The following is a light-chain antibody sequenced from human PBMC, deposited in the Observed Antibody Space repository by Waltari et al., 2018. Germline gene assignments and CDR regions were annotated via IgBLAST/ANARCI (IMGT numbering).Light chain of an antibody. CDR2: SDK. J-gene: IGLJ3*02. V-gene: IGLV3-21*01. CDR3: QVCDSNTDRQV. Sequence: YVLTQPPSVSVAPGETARLTCGGNRIGSRSVHWYQQMPGQAPLLVIYSDKDRPSGIPDRFSGSNSGTTATLTIGRVEAGDEADYYCQVCDSNTDRQVFGGGTKLTVL. CDR1: RIGSRS.